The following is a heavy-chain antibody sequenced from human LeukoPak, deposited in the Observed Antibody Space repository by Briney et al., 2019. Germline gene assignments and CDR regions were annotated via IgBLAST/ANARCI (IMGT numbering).Heavy chain of an antibody. V-gene: IGHV4-34*01. CDR3: ATEFYDFLSGESWFDP. Sequence: PSETLSLTCAVYGGSFSGYYWSWIRLPPGKGLEWIGEINHSGSTNYNPSLKSRVTISVDTSNNDFSLNLTSVTAADTAVYYCATEFYDFLSGESWFDPWGQGALVTVS. CDR1: GGSFSGYY. J-gene: IGHJ5*02. D-gene: IGHD3-9*01. CDR2: INHSGST.